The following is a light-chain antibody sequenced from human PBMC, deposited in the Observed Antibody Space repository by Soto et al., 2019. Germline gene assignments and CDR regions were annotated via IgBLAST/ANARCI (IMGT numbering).Light chain of an antibody. CDR2: KAS. Sequence: DIQMTQSPSTLSASVGDRVTITCRASQSISSWLTWYQQKARQAPKLLIYKASSVESGVPSRFSGSGSGTEFTLTTSSLQPDDSATYYCQQYSYFATFGQGTRVEVK. V-gene: IGKV1-5*03. J-gene: IGKJ1*01. CDR1: QSISSW. CDR3: QQYSYFAT.